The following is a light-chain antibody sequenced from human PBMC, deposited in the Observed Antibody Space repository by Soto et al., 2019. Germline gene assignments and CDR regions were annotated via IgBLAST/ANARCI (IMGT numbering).Light chain of an antibody. J-gene: IGKJ1*01. CDR2: WAS. V-gene: IGKV4-1*01. CDR1: QSVLYSSNNKNY. Sequence: DIVMTQSPDSLAVSLGERATINCKSSQSVLYSSNNKNYLAWYQQKPGQPPQLLIYWASTRESGVPDRLSGSGSGTDFTLTVSSLQAEDVAVYYCQQYYSTPPTFGQGTKVEI. CDR3: QQYYSTPPT.